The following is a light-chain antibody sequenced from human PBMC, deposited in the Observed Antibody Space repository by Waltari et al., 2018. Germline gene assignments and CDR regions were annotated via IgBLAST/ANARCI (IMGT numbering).Light chain of an antibody. CDR2: EVN. J-gene: IGLJ1*01. CDR3: CSYAGSGIYV. CDR1: SSDVGSYNL. V-gene: IGLV2-23*02. Sequence: QSALTQPASVSGSPGQSITVSCTGTSSDVGSYNLFSWFQQYPDKAPKLIIFEVNKRPSGVSNRFSGSKSGNTASLTISGLQAGDEADYYCCSYAGSGIYVFGTGAKVTVL.